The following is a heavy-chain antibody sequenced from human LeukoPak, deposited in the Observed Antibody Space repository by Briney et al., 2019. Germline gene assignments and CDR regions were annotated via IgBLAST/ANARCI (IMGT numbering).Heavy chain of an antibody. D-gene: IGHD3-22*01. CDR1: GFTFSSYS. V-gene: IGHV3-48*01. Sequence: TGGSLRLSCAASGFTFSSYSMNWVRQAPGKGLEWVSYISSSSSTIYYADSVKGRFTISRDNAKNSLYLQMNSLRAEDTAVYYCARMNYDSSGYYYLGYWGQGTLVTVSS. CDR2: ISSSSSTI. J-gene: IGHJ4*02. CDR3: ARMNYDSSGYYYLGY.